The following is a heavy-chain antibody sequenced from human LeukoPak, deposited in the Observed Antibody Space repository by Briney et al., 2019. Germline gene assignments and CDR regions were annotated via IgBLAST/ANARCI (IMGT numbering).Heavy chain of an antibody. V-gene: IGHV3-7*03. J-gene: IGHJ4*02. CDR1: GFTFSDYW. D-gene: IGHD6-13*01. CDR2: INQYGGEI. CDR3: VKGPLITAAGTY. Sequence: GGSLRLSCAASGFTFSDYWMTWVRQTPGKGRECVANINQYGGEISYVDSVKGRFTISRDNAKNSLSLQMSSLRVEDTAVYYCVKGPLITAAGTYWGQGTLVTVSS.